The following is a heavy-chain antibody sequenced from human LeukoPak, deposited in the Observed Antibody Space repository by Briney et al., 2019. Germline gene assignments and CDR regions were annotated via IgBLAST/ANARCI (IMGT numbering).Heavy chain of an antibody. CDR3: ASFDRYT. V-gene: IGHV3-48*01. CDR2: IGTTGSTR. D-gene: IGHD1-1*01. CDR1: GFTFSTYS. J-gene: IGHJ5*02. Sequence: GGSLRLSCAASGFTFSTYSMNWVRQAPGKGLEWVSYIGTTGSTRYYADSVKGRFTISRGNAKNSLYLQMNSLRAEDTAVYYCASFDRYTWGQGTLVTVSS.